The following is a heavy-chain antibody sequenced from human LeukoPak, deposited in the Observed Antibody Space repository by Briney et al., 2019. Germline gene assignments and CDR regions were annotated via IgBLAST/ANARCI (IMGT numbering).Heavy chain of an antibody. D-gene: IGHD3-22*01. CDR1: GFIFSSHG. CDR3: ATSPSYYYDSSGYYFY. Sequence: GALILSCAASGFIFSSHGMHWVRQAPGKGLEWVAFIRYDGGNKYYADSVKGRFTISRDNSKNTLYLQMNSLRAEDTAVYYCATSPSYYYDSSGYYFYWGQGTLVTVSS. CDR2: IRYDGGNK. J-gene: IGHJ4*02. V-gene: IGHV3-30*02.